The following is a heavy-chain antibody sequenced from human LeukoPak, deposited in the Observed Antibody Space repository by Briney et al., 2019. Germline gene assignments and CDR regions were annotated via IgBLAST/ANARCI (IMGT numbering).Heavy chain of an antibody. CDR1: GLTFSSYI. V-gene: IGHV3-48*01. CDR3: AREPQKGFDY. CDR2: ISGRSRAI. J-gene: IGHJ4*02. Sequence: GGALRLSCAASGLTFSSYIMNWVRQAPGKGVEWISYISGRSRAIYSADSVKGRFTISRDNAKNSLYLQMNNLRAQDTAVYYSAREPQKGFDYWGEGAPVTISS.